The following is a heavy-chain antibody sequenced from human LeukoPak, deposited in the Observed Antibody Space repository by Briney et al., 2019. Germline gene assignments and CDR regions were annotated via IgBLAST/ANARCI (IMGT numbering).Heavy chain of an antibody. Sequence: GGSLRLSCAASGFTFSTYAMSWVRQAPGKGLEWVSTISDSGANTYYADSVRGRFTISRDNSKNTLYLQKNSLRADDTAIYYCAKSMPLRWRGFFDLWGGGTTSLSPQ. V-gene: IGHV3-23*01. CDR1: GFTFSTYA. D-gene: IGHD4-23*01. CDR3: AKSMPLRWRGFFDL. J-gene: IGHJ2*01. CDR2: ISDSGANT.